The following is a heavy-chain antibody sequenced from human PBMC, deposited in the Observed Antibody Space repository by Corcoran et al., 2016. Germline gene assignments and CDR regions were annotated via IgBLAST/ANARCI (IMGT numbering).Heavy chain of an antibody. Sequence: QVQLVQSGAEVKKPGASVKVSCKASGYSFTGYYMHWVPQAPGQGLEWMGWINPSSGGTNYAQKFQGRVTMSRDTSITTAYMVLSGLRSDDTAVYYCARVRGGYFGSGSYDALASWGKGTRVSVS. D-gene: IGHD3-10*01. V-gene: IGHV1-2*02. CDR2: INPSSGGT. CDR3: ARVRGGYFGSGSYDALAS. J-gene: IGHJ4*02. CDR1: GYSFTGYY.